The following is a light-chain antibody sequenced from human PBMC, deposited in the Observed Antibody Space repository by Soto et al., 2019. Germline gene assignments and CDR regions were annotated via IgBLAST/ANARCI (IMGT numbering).Light chain of an antibody. CDR2: AAS. CDR1: QSIRSY. CDR3: QQSYSNPRT. J-gene: IGKJ1*01. V-gene: IGKV1-39*01. Sequence: DIQMTQSPSSLSASVGDRVTITCRASQSIRSYLDWYQQKPGKAPKLLIYAASRLQSGVPSRFSGSGSGTDFTLTISSLQPEDFATYYCQQSYSNPRTFGQGTKVDI.